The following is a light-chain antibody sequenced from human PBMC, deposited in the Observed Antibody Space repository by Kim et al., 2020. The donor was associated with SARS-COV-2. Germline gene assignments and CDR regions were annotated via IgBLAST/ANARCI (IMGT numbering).Light chain of an antibody. Sequence: APGNTARITCGGQNIGGQSVHWYQLKPGQAPVLAIFYDSDRPAGIPDRFSGSNSENTATLTINRVEAGDEADYYCQVWDSSTDRPVFGGGTQLTVL. CDR3: QVWDSSTDRPV. J-gene: IGLJ3*02. CDR2: YDS. V-gene: IGLV3-21*04. CDR1: NIGGQS.